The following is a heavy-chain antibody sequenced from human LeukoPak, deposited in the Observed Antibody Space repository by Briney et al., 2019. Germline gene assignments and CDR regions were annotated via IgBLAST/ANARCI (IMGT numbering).Heavy chain of an antibody. CDR1: GYTFTGYS. D-gene: IGHD3-16*01. CDR3: ARMFGPGAGFDY. J-gene: IGHJ4*02. CDR2: INPNSGGT. Sequence: GASVKVSCKASGYTFTGYSMHWVRQAPGQGLEWLGQINPNSGGTNYAQNFQGRVTMTRDTSVSTAYMELSRLRSDDTAVYYCARMFGPGAGFDYWGQGTLVPVSS. V-gene: IGHV1-2*06.